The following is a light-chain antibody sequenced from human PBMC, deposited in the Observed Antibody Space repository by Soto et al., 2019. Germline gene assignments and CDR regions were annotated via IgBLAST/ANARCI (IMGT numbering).Light chain of an antibody. J-gene: IGLJ3*02. CDR3: GTWDSSLNVWM. V-gene: IGLV2-14*01. CDR2: EVS. Sequence: QSALTQPASVSGSPGQSITISCTGTSSDVGFSNYVSWYQQHPGKAPKLMIYEVSNRPSGVSNRFSGSKSGNTASLTISGLQAEDEADYYCGTWDSSLNVWMFGGGTKLTVL. CDR1: SSDVGFSNY.